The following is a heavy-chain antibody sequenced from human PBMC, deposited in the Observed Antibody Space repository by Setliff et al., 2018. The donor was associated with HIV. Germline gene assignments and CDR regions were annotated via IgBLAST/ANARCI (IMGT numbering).Heavy chain of an antibody. V-gene: IGHV4-39*01. CDR3: ARHQSGYNFSPFDN. CDR2: VSHSGTT. CDR1: SGSFSSRHY. Sequence: SETLSLTCTVSSGSFSSRHYWGWIRQSPGKGLEWIGSVSHSGTTYYNPSLRSRITISVDTSKNQFSLIVSSVTAADTATYYCARHQSGYNFSPFDNWGLGSLVTVSS. J-gene: IGHJ4*02. D-gene: IGHD5-12*01.